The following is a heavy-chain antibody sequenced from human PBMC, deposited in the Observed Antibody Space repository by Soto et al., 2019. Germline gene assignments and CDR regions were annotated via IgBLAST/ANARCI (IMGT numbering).Heavy chain of an antibody. V-gene: IGHV1-69*12. D-gene: IGHD3-22*01. CDR3: ARTYHYDSGGKPYFYYGMDV. J-gene: IGHJ6*02. CDR2: IIPMLDSV. CDR1: GGTFDNYA. Sequence: QVQLVQSGAEVRKPGSPVKVSCKASGGTFDNYAITWVRQAPGQGLEWMGGIIPMLDSVNYAEKFQDRVTIIADESTGTAYMEVSSLKSEDTAVYYCARTYHYDSGGKPYFYYGMDVWGQGTTVTVSS.